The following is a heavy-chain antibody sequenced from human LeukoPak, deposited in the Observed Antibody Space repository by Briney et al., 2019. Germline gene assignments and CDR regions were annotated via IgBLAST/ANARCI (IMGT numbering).Heavy chain of an antibody. J-gene: IGHJ4*02. CDR2: IYYSGST. V-gene: IGHV4-39*01. CDR1: GGSMSCSSYY. Sequence: TSETLSLTCTVSGGSMSCSSYYWGWIRQPPGKGLEWIGSIYYSGSTYYNPSLKSRVTISVDTSKNQFSLKLSSVTAADTAVYYCARPGSGVRARRDSYYFDYWGQGTLVTVSS. CDR3: ARPGSGVRARRDSYYFDY. D-gene: IGHD3-10*02.